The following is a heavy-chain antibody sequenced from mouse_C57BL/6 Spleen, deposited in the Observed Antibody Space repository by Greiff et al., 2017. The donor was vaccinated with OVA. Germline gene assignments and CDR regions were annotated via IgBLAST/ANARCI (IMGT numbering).Heavy chain of an antibody. J-gene: IGHJ4*01. D-gene: IGHD4-1*01. Sequence: EVQLQQSGGGLVKPGGSLKLSCAASGFTFSDYGMHWVRQAPEKGLEWVAYISSGSSTIYYADTVKGRFTISRDNAKNTLFLQMTSRRSEDTAMYYCARITGTRAMDYWGQGTSVTVSS. V-gene: IGHV5-17*01. CDR2: ISSGSSTI. CDR3: ARITGTRAMDY. CDR1: GFTFSDYG.